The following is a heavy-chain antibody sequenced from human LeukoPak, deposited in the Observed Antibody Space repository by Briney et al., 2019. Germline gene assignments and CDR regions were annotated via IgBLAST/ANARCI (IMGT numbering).Heavy chain of an antibody. J-gene: IGHJ3*02. CDR1: GYSFTSYW. Sequence: GESLKISCKGSGYSFTSYWIGWVRQMPGKGLEWMGIIYPGDSDTRYSPSFQGQVTISADKSISTAYLQWSSLKASDTAMYYCARRKILGVSVTIDAFDIWGQGTMVTVSS. D-gene: IGHD4-17*01. CDR3: ARRKILGVSVTIDAFDI. V-gene: IGHV5-51*01. CDR2: IYPGDSDT.